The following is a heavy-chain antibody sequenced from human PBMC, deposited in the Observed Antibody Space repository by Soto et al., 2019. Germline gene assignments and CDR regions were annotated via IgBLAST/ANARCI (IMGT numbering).Heavy chain of an antibody. J-gene: IGHJ4*02. Sequence: PSETLSLTCAVYGGSFSGYYWSWIRQPPGKGLEWIGEINHSGSTNYNPSLKSRVTISVDTSKNQFSLKMSSVTAADTAVYYCARGPRITIFGVVTNFDYWGQGTLVTVSS. CDR3: ARGPRITIFGVVTNFDY. V-gene: IGHV4-34*01. D-gene: IGHD3-3*01. CDR1: GGSFSGYY. CDR2: INHSGST.